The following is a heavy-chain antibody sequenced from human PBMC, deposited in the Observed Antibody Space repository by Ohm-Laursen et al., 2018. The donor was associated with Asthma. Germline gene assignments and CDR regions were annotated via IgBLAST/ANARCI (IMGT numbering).Heavy chain of an antibody. V-gene: IGHV4-59*01. J-gene: IGHJ3*02. CDR3: ARESGRSGGRLDAFDI. D-gene: IGHD3-10*01. CDR2: IYYTGST. CDR1: GGSISSDY. Sequence: TLSLTCTVSGGSISSDYYYWFRQPPGQGLEWIGYIYYTGSTNYNPSLKSRVTISVDTSKNQFSLKLNSVTAADTAVYFCARESGRSGGRLDAFDIWGQGTMVTVSS.